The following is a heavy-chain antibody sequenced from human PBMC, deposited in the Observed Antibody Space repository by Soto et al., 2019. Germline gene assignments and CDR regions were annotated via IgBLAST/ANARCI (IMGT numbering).Heavy chain of an antibody. V-gene: IGHV3-23*01. CDR2: GNGDGGMT. J-gene: IGHJ4*02. Sequence: GGSLRLSCLASGFDFSSYAMYWVRQAPGQGLEWIAAGNGDGGMTSYADSVKGRFTISRDNSKNTLFLQLNSLTTDDTGVYYCANTIVVTASGGFDNWGQGTLVTVSS. D-gene: IGHD2-15*01. CDR1: GFDFSSYA. CDR3: ANTIVVTASGGFDN.